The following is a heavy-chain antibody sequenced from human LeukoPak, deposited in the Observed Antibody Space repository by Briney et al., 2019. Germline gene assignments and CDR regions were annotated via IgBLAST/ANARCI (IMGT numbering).Heavy chain of an antibody. D-gene: IGHD6-19*01. V-gene: IGHV3-33*01. CDR3: ARDHSGWYVDY. CDR1: GFTLSRNG. CDR2: IWYDGSKK. J-gene: IGHJ4*02. Sequence: PGGSLRLSCAASGFTLSRNGMHWVRQAPGKGLEWVGDIWYDGSKKYYADSVKGRFTISRDISKNTVYLQMDSLRAEDTAVYYCARDHSGWYVDYWGQGTWSPSPQ.